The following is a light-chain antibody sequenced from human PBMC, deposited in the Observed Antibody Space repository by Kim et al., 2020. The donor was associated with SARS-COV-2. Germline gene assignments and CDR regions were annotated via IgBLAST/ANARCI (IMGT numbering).Light chain of an antibody. CDR2: QDS. Sequence: SYELTQPPSVSVSPGQTASITCSGDKLGDKYACWYQQKPDQSPVLVIYQDSKRPSGIPERFSASNSGSTATLTISGTQAMDEADYYCQAWDSSTAVVFGGGTKLTVL. CDR1: KLGDKY. CDR3: QAWDSSTAVV. J-gene: IGLJ3*02. V-gene: IGLV3-1*01.